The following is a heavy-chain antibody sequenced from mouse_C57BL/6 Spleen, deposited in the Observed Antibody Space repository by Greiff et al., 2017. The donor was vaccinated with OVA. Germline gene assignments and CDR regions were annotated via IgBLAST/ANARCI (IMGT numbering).Heavy chain of an antibody. J-gene: IGHJ1*03. V-gene: IGHV1-53*01. CDR1: GYTFTSYW. D-gene: IGHD2-2*01. Sequence: QVQLQQPGTELVKPGASVKLSCKASGYTFTSYWMHWVKQRPGQGLEWIGNINPSNGGTNYNEKFKSKATLTVDKSSSTAYMQLSSLTSEDSAVDYCARGGLQDGYFDVWGTGTTVTVSS. CDR2: INPSNGGT. CDR3: ARGGLQDGYFDV.